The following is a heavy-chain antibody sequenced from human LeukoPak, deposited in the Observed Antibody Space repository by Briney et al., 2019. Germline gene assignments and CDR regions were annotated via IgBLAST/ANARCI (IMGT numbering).Heavy chain of an antibody. J-gene: IGHJ6*03. V-gene: IGHV1-24*01. CDR3: ATAPSVGVYYYMDV. Sequence: GASVKVSCKVSGYTLTELSMHWVRQAPGKGLEWMGGFDPEDGETIYAQKFQGRVTMTEDTSTDTAYMELSSLRSEDTAVYYCATAPSVGVYYYMDVWGKGTTVTVSS. CDR2: FDPEDGET. CDR1: GYTLTELS. D-gene: IGHD2-21*01.